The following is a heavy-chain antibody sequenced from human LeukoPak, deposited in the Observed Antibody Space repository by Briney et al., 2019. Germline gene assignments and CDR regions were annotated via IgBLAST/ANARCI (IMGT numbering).Heavy chain of an antibody. Sequence: SETLSLTCAVYGGSFSGYYWSWIRQPPGKGLEWIGEINHSGSTNYNPSLKSRVTISVDTSKNQFSLKLSSVTAADTAVYYCASAPGYCSSTSCYAMSYYYYYGMTSGAKGPRSPSPQ. CDR3: ASAPGYCSSTSCYAMSYYYYYGMTS. V-gene: IGHV4-34*01. CDR1: GGSFSGYY. J-gene: IGHJ6*04. D-gene: IGHD2-2*01. CDR2: INHSGST.